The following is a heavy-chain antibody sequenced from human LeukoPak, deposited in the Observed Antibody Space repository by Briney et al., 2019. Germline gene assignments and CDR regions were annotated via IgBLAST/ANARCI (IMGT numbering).Heavy chain of an antibody. CDR2: IYPGDSDT. Sequence: PGESLKISCKGSGYSFTSYWIGWVRQMPGKGLEWMGIIYPGDSDTRYSPSFQGQVTISADKSISTAYLQWSSLKASDTAMYYCARRAYYYDSSGYPEYYFDYWGQGTLVTVSS. J-gene: IGHJ4*02. V-gene: IGHV5-51*01. CDR1: GYSFTSYW. CDR3: ARRAYYYDSSGYPEYYFDY. D-gene: IGHD3-22*01.